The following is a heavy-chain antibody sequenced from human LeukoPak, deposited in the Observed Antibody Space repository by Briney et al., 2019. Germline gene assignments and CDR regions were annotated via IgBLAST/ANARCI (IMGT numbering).Heavy chain of an antibody. D-gene: IGHD5-18*01. V-gene: IGHV4-34*01. Sequence: SETLSLTCAVYGGSFSGYYWNWIRQPPGKGLEWIGEINHYGSTKYSPSLKSRVTISGDTSKNQFSLRLNSVTAADTAVYYCARAYGAHQTFHSYHFFDFWGRGTLVTVSS. J-gene: IGHJ4*02. CDR1: GGSFSGYY. CDR3: ARAYGAHQTFHSYHFFDF. CDR2: INHYGST.